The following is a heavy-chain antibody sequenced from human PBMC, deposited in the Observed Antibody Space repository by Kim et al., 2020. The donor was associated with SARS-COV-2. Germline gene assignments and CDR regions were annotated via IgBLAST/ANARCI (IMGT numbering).Heavy chain of an antibody. Sequence: GGSLRLSCVASGFAINNYAMGWVRQAPGKGLEWVAVSGTLTEYADSVKGRLTISRDNSRNTVYLQMNSLRVYDTAIYFCAKAIGDNNYFDSWGQGTLVTVSS. CDR3: AKAIGDNNYFDS. CDR2: VSGTLT. D-gene: IGHD2-21*01. CDR1: GFAINNYA. J-gene: IGHJ4*02. V-gene: IGHV3-23*01.